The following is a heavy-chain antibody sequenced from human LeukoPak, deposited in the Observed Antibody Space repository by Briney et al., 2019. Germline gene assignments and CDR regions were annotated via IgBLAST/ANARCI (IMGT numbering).Heavy chain of an antibody. D-gene: IGHD5-24*01. CDR1: GFIFSSYS. CDR2: ISGSSSYI. V-gene: IGHV3-21*01. J-gene: IGHJ4*02. CDR3: ARDGEMATTYLDY. Sequence: GGSLRLSCAASGFIFSSYSMNWVRQAPGKGLEWVSSISGSSSYIYYADSVKGRFTISRDNAKKSLYLQMNSLRAEDTAVYYCARDGEMATTYLDYWGQGTLVTVSS.